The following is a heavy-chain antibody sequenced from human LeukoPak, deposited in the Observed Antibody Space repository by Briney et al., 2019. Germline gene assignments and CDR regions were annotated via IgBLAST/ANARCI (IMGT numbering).Heavy chain of an antibody. Sequence: PGGSLRLSCAASGFTFDDYAMHWVRQAPGKGLEWVSGISWNSGSIGYADSVKGRFTISRDNAKNSLYLQMNSLRAEDTAVYYCARGEMVGSRWAIVGATTTDYWGQGTLVTVSS. J-gene: IGHJ4*02. D-gene: IGHD1-26*01. CDR3: ARGEMVGSRWAIVGATTTDY. CDR2: ISWNSGSI. CDR1: GFTFDDYA. V-gene: IGHV3-9*01.